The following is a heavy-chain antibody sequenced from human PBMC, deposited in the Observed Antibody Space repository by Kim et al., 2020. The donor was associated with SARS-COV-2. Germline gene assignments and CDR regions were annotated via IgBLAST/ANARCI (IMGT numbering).Heavy chain of an antibody. CDR3: VKGLSGSRAFDI. D-gene: IGHD6-25*01. V-gene: IGHV3-23*01. CDR2: ISGNSGTI. CDR1: GFTFSTHA. Sequence: GGSLRLSCAASGFTFSTHAMTWVRQAPGKGLEWVSIISGNSGTIYYADSVKGRFTISRDNSKNTLYLQMNSLRAEDTAVYYCVKGLSGSRAFDIWGQGTMVTVS. J-gene: IGHJ3*02.